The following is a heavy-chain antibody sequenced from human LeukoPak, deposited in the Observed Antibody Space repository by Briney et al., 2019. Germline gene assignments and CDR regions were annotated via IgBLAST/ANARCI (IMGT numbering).Heavy chain of an antibody. V-gene: IGHV3-74*01. Sequence: PGGSLRLSCEVSGLTFSNVWMHWVRQAPGQGLVWVSRINTAGSTVYADPVKGRFTISTDNAKNMVYLQMNSLRAEDTAVYYCASFRDTDNWGRGTMVTVSS. CDR1: GLTFSNVW. CDR2: INTAGST. J-gene: IGHJ3*01. D-gene: IGHD2-21*01. CDR3: ASFRDTDN.